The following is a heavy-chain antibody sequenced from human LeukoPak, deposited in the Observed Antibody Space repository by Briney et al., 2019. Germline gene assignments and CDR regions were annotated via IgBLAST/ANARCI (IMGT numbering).Heavy chain of an antibody. D-gene: IGHD3-16*02. CDR2: INHSGGT. CDR3: ARSTSLHLWKRVDY. Sequence: SETLSLTCVVYGGSFSGYFWSWIRQPPGKGLEWIGEINHSGGTKYNPSLKSRVTISVDMSKNQFSLKLSSVTAADTAVYYCARSTSLHLWKRVDYWGQGTLVTVSS. CDR1: GGSFSGYF. J-gene: IGHJ4*02. V-gene: IGHV4-34*01.